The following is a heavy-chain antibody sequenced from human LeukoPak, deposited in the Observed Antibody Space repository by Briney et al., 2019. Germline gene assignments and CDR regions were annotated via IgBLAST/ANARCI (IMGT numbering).Heavy chain of an antibody. CDR2: IIPNFGTA. CDR1: GGTFSSYA. V-gene: IGHV1-69*05. J-gene: IGHJ4*02. CDR3: ARAPDYYDSSGYYLY. D-gene: IGHD3-22*01. Sequence: ASVKVSCKASGGTFSSYAISWVRQAPGQGLEWMGGIIPNFGTANYAQKFQGRVTMTRDTSTSTVYMELSSLRSEDTAVYYCARAPDYYDSSGYYLYWGQGTLVTVSS.